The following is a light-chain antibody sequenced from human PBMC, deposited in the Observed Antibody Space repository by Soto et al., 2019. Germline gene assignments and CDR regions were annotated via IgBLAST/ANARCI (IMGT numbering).Light chain of an antibody. J-gene: IGKJ1*01. CDR3: QQYGSSPRT. CDR2: GAS. Sequence: EIVMTQSPATLSVSPGERVTLSCTARQSVSGSFLAWYQQKPGQAPRLLIYGASSRATGIPDRFSGSGSGTDFTLTISRMEPEDFAVYCCQQYGSSPRTFGQGTKVDIK. V-gene: IGKV3-20*01. CDR1: QSVSGSF.